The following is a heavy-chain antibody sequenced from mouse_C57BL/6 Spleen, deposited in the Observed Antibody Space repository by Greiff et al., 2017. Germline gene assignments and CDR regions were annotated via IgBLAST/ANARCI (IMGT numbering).Heavy chain of an antibody. J-gene: IGHJ2*01. CDR3: ARWNWDCFDD. V-gene: IGHV1-82*01. Sequence: QVQLQQSGPELVKPGASVKISCKASGYAFSSSWMNWVKQRPGKGLEWIGRIYPGDGYTNYNGKFKGKATLTADKSSSTAYMQLSSLTSEDSAVYFCARWNWDCFDDWGQGTTLTVSS. D-gene: IGHD4-1*01. CDR2: IYPGDGYT. CDR1: GYAFSSSW.